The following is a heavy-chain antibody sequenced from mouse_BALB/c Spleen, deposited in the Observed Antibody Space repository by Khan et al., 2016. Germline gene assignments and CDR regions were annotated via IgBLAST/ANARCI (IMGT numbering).Heavy chain of an antibody. CDR3: ARLGITRAMDY. D-gene: IGHD2-4*01. CDR2: INPGSSTI. J-gene: IGHJ4*01. V-gene: IGHV4-2*02. Sequence: EVKLLESGGGLVQPGGSLNLSCAASGFDFSRYWMSWARQAPGKGQEWIGEINPGSSTINYMPSLKDKFIISRDNAKNTLYLQMSKVRSEDTALYYCARLGITRAMDYWGQGTSVTVSS. CDR1: GFDFSRYW.